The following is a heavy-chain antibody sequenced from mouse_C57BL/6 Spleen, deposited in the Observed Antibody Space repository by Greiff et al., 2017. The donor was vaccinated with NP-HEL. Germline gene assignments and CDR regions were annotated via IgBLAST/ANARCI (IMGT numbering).Heavy chain of an antibody. CDR3: TRHYYGSSLNYFDY. Sequence: EVQLQQSGAELVRPGASVKLSCTASGFNIKDDYMHWVKQRPEQGLEWIGWIDPENGDTEYASKFQGKATITADTSSNTAYLQLSSLTSEDTAVYYCTRHYYGSSLNYFDYWGQGTTLTVSS. CDR2: IDPENGDT. D-gene: IGHD1-1*01. CDR1: GFNIKDDY. J-gene: IGHJ2*01. V-gene: IGHV14-4*01.